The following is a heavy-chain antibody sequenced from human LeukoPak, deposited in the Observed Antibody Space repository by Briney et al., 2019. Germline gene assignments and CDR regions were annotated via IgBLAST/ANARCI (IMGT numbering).Heavy chain of an antibody. Sequence: GGSLRLSCAASGFCWIRQAPGRGLEWVSYISTGSSYTNYADSVKGRFTISRDNAKNSLYLQMNSLRAEDTALYYCARAEGGPATAIYWGQGTLVTVSS. D-gene: IGHD2-21*02. CDR2: ISTGSSYT. CDR3: ARAEGGPATAIY. CDR1: GF. V-gene: IGHV3-11*05. J-gene: IGHJ4*02.